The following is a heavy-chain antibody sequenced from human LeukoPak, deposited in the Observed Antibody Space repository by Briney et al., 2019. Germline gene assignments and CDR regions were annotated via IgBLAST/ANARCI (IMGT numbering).Heavy chain of an antibody. CDR1: GGSISNYY. V-gene: IGHV4-59*08. D-gene: IGHD6-19*01. Sequence: KPSETLSLTCTVSGGSISNYYWSWIRQPPGKGLDWIGYIYYSGSTNYNPSLKSRVTISVDTSRNQFPLKLSSVTAADTAVYYCARHEKSSGWYYDYWGQGTLVTVSS. CDR3: ARHEKSSGWYYDY. J-gene: IGHJ4*02. CDR2: IYYSGST.